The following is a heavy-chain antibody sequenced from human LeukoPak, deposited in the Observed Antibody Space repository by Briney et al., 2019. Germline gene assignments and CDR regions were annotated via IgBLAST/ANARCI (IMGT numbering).Heavy chain of an antibody. CDR2: VYNSGST. V-gene: IGHV4-4*08. CDR1: GGSISPNY. CDR3: AREWSAFDM. J-gene: IGHJ3*02. Sequence: SETLSLTCTVSGGSISPNYWSWIRQPPGKGLEWIGFVYNSGSTNYNPSLKSRVTISVDTSKNQFSLKLTSVSAADTAVYYCAREWSAFDMWGQGTMVTVSS. D-gene: IGHD2-8*01.